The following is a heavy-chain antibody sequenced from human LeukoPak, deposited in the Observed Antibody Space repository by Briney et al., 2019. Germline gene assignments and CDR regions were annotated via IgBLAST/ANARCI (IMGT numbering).Heavy chain of an antibody. CDR3: AIRYDYGDYFNWYDP. CDR1: GGSISSSSYC. Sequence: PSETLSLTCSVSGGSISSSSYCWGWIRQPPGKGLEWIGSIHYNGNTYYNPSLTSRVAISVDTSKNQLSLKLSSVTAADTAVYYCAIRYDYGDYFNWYDPWGQGTLVTVSS. V-gene: IGHV4-39*01. J-gene: IGHJ5*02. D-gene: IGHD4-17*01. CDR2: IHYNGNT.